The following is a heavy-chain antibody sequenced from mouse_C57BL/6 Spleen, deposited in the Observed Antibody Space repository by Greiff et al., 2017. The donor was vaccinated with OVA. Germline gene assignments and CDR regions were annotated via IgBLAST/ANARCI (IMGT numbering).Heavy chain of an antibody. Sequence: EVQLQQSGAELVRPGASVTLSCTASGFNIKDDYMHWVKQRPEQGLEWIGWIDPENGDTEYASKFQGKATITADTSSNTAYLQLSSLTSEDTAVYYCTTYGYGARDYWGQGTSVTVSS. D-gene: IGHD2-2*01. CDR2: IDPENGDT. J-gene: IGHJ4*01. CDR3: TTYGYGARDY. CDR1: GFNIKDDY. V-gene: IGHV14-4*01.